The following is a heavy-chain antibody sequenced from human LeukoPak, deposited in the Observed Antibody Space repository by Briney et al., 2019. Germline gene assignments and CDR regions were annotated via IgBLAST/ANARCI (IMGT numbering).Heavy chain of an antibody. V-gene: IGHV4-59*08. CDR2: VYYSGST. J-gene: IGHJ6*02. CDR1: GGSISGYY. Sequence: PSETLSLTCTVSGGSISGYYWSWIRQPPGKGLEWLGYVYYSGSTNYNPSLKSRVTISVDTSKNQFSLKLSSVNAIDTALYYCTRRASGSGGTQAGMDVWGQGTTVTVSS. D-gene: IGHD2-15*01. CDR3: TRRASGSGGTQAGMDV.